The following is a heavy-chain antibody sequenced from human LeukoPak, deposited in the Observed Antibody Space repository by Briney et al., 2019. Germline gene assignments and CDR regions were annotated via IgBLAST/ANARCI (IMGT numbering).Heavy chain of an antibody. CDR2: IYYSGST. V-gene: IGHV4-31*03. Sequence: SETLSLTCTVSGGSISSGGYSWSWIRQHPGKGLEWIGYIYYSGSTYYNPSLKSRVTISVDTSKNQFSLKLSSVTAADTAVYYCAAVYFGVDYWGQGTLVTVSS. CDR1: GGSISSGGYS. D-gene: IGHD3-16*01. CDR3: AAVYFGVDY. J-gene: IGHJ4*02.